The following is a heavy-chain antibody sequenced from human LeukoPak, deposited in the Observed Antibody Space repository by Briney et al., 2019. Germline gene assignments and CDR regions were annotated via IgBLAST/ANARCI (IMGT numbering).Heavy chain of an antibody. CDR2: ISYDGSNK. D-gene: IGHD6-19*01. J-gene: IGHJ3*02. V-gene: IGHV3-30-3*01. CDR1: GFTFSSYA. CDR3: ARDPSIAVAGDDAFDI. Sequence: GGSLRLSCAASGFTFSSYAMHWVRQAPGEGLEWVAVISYDGSNKYYADSVKGRFTISRDNSKNTLYLQMNSLRAEDTAVYYCARDPSIAVAGDDAFDIWGQGTMVTVSS.